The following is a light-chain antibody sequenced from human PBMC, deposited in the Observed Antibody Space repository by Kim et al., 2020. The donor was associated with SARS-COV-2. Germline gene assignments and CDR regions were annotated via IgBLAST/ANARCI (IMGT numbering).Light chain of an antibody. V-gene: IGLV2-14*03. J-gene: IGLJ1*01. CDR3: CSYTSYITPHYV. CDR1: SNDVGGYDY. Sequence: QSALTQPASVSGSPGQSITISCTGTSNDVGGYDYVSWYQQHPGKAPKLMIYDVSDRPSGVSDRFSGSKSGYTASLTISGLQAEDEADYYCCSYTSYITPHYVFGTGTKVTVL. CDR2: DVS.